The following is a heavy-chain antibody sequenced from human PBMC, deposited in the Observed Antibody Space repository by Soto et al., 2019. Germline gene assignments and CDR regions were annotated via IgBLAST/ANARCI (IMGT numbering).Heavy chain of an antibody. CDR3: AGTTGGSGLYYYGMDV. CDR2: IIPIFGTA. D-gene: IGHD3-10*01. Sequence: QVQLVQSGAEVKKPGSSVKVSCKASGGTFSSYAISWVRQAPRQGLEWMGGIIPIFGTANYAQKFQGRVTITADESTSTAYMELSSLRSEDTAVYYCAGTTGGSGLYYYGMDVWGQGTTVTVSS. CDR1: GGTFSSYA. J-gene: IGHJ6*02. V-gene: IGHV1-69*12.